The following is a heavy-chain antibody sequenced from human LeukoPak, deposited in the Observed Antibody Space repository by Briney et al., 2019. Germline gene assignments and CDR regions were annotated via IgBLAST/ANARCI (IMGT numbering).Heavy chain of an antibody. CDR1: GFTSSTYA. CDR3: AARDYGGNSGI. Sequence: GGSLRLSCAASGFTSSTYAMHWVRQAPGKGLEWVAVISYDGSNKYYADSVKGRFTISRDNSKNTLYLRMNSLRAEDTAVYYCAARDYGGNSGIWGQGTMVTVSS. V-gene: IGHV3-30*03. J-gene: IGHJ3*02. CDR2: ISYDGSNK. D-gene: IGHD4-23*01.